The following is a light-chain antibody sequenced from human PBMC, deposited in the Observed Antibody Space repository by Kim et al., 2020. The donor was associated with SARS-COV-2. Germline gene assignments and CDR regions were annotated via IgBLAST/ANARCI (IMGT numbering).Light chain of an antibody. J-gene: IGKJ5*01. CDR3: QQRSNWPIT. CDR1: QSVSSY. CDR2: DAS. Sequence: SPGERATLSCRASQSVSSYLAWYQQKPGQAPRLLIYDASNRATGIPARFSGSGSGTDFTLTISSLEPEDFAVYYCQQRSNWPITFGQGTRLEIK. V-gene: IGKV3-11*01.